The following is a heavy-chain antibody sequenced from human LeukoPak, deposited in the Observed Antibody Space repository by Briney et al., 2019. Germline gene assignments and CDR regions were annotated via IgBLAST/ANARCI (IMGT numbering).Heavy chain of an antibody. Sequence: GGSLRLSCAASGFTFSSYWMSWVRQAPGKGLEWVANIKQDGSAKYYVDSVKGRFTISRDNAKNSLYLQMNSLRADDTAVYYCAKAGQMVRGVIIRSLRCWFDPWGQGTLVTVSS. V-gene: IGHV3-7*03. CDR1: GFTFSSYW. J-gene: IGHJ5*02. CDR3: AKAGQMVRGVIIRSLRCWFDP. D-gene: IGHD3-10*01. CDR2: IKQDGSAK.